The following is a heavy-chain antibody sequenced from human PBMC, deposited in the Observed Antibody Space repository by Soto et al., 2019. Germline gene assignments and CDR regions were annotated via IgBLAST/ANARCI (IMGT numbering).Heavy chain of an antibody. CDR2: IIPIFGTA. J-gene: IGHJ4*02. CDR1: GGTFSSYA. Sequence: QVQLVQSGAEVKKPGSSVKVSCKASGGTFSSYAISWVRQAPGQGLEWMGGIIPIFGTANYAQKFQGRVTITAEETTSTACMELSSLRTEDTAVSYCARGPFYCSSTSCYTRHFDYWGQGTLVTVSS. D-gene: IGHD2-2*02. V-gene: IGHV1-69*01. CDR3: ARGPFYCSSTSCYTRHFDY.